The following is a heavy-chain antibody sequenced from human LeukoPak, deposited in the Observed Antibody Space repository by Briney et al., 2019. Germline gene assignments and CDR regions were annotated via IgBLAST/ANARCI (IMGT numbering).Heavy chain of an antibody. CDR1: GFTFTNSA. J-gene: IGHJ4*02. V-gene: IGHV1-58*02. CDR2: IVVGSGNT. Sequence: GPSVKVSCKASGFTFTNSAMQWVRQARGQRLEWIGWIVVGSGNTNYAQKFQERVTITGDMSTSTAYMELSSLRSEDTAVYYCAADVIVGATKDFDYWGQGTLVTVSS. D-gene: IGHD1-26*01. CDR3: AADVIVGATKDFDY.